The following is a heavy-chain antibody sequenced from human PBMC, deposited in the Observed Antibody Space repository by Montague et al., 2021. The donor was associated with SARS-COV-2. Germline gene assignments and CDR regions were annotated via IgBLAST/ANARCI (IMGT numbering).Heavy chain of an antibody. J-gene: IGHJ3*02. CDR2: IYHSGTT. Sequence: SETLSLTCTVSGFSIGSGDYCGCIRHPPGEGLEWMRSIYHSGTTXXNPPLQSRLTRSMDTTTNQFSLRLTSVTAADTAVFFCVREKAGGLRNVFDIWGQGTTVTVSS. V-gene: IGHV4-38-2*02. CDR3: VREKAGGLRNVFDI. CDR1: GFSIGSGDY.